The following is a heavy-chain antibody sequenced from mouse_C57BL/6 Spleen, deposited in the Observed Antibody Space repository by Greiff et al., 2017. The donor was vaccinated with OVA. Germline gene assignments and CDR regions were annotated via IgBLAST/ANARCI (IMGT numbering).Heavy chain of an antibody. J-gene: IGHJ2*01. V-gene: IGHV1-53*01. D-gene: IGHD2-14*01. Sequence: QVQLKQSGTELVKPGASVKLSCKASGYTFTSYWMHWVKQRPGQGLEWIGNINPSNGGTNYNEKFKSKATLTVDKSSSTAYMQLSSLTSEDSAVYYCARWKTSVRYFDYWGQGTTLTVSS. CDR2: INPSNGGT. CDR3: ARWKTSVRYFDY. CDR1: GYTFTSYW.